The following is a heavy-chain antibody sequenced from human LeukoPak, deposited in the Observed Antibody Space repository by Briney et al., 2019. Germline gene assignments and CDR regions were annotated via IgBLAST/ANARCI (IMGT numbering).Heavy chain of an antibody. Sequence: PGGSLRLSCAASGFTFSSYWMSWVRQAPGKGLEWVANIKQDGSEKYYVDSVKGRFTISRDNAKNSLYLQMNSLRAEDTAVYYCARDLGSVGAADEAFDIWGQGTMVTVSS. D-gene: IGHD1-26*01. J-gene: IGHJ3*02. CDR2: IKQDGSEK. CDR3: ARDLGSVGAADEAFDI. CDR1: GFTFSSYW. V-gene: IGHV3-7*01.